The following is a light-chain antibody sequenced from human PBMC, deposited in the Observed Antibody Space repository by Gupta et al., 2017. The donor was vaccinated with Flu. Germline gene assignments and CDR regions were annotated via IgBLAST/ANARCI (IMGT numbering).Light chain of an antibody. CDR1: QGISSY. V-gene: IGKV1-9*01. CDR3: HQVYSYPLT. CDR2: DAS. Sequence: DIQLTQSPSFLSASVGDRVTITCRASQGISSYLAWYQQKPGKAPKLLIYDASTLQSPVPSRFSGTGSGTEFTLTIRSLQPEDLATYYCHQVYSYPLTFGQGTQLEIK. J-gene: IGKJ5*01.